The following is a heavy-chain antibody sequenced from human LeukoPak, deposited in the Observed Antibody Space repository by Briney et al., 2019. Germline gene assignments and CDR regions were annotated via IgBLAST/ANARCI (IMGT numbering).Heavy chain of an antibody. CDR1: GGSISSYY. J-gene: IGHJ3*02. Sequence: PSETLSLTCTVSGGSISSYYWIWIRQPPGKGLEFIGYFHYSGITNYNPSLKSGFTISVDMSRTQFSLKLNSVPAADTAVYYCARLGQPNAFDIWGQGTMVTVSS. CDR3: ARLGQPNAFDI. V-gene: IGHV4-59*08. D-gene: IGHD3-16*01. CDR2: FHYSGIT.